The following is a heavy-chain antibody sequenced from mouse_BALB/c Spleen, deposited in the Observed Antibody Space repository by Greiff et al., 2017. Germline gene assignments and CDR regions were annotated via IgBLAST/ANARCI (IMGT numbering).Heavy chain of an antibody. CDR2: INPSNGRT. Sequence: QVQLQQPGAELVKPGASVKLSCKASGYTFTSYWMHWVKQRPGQGLEWIGEINPSNGRTNYNEKFKSKATLTVDKSSSTAYMQISSLTSEDSAVYYCARALYYGNPPAYWGQGTLVTVSA. V-gene: IGHV1S81*02. D-gene: IGHD2-1*01. CDR1: GYTFTSYW. J-gene: IGHJ3*01. CDR3: ARALYYGNPPAY.